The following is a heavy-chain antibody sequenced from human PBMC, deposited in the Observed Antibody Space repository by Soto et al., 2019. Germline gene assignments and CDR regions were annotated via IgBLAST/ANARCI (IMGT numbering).Heavy chain of an antibody. CDR2: INHRGSA. CDR3: ARYNAASGTYYFDY. CDR1: GASVSSTYW. J-gene: IGHJ4*02. V-gene: IGHV4-4*02. Sequence: SETLFLTCAVSGASVSSTYWWSWVRQPPGKGPEWIGEINHRGSANYNPSLKSRVTMSLDISKSQFSLRLTSVTAADTAVYFCARYNAASGTYYFDYWGRGALVTVSS. D-gene: IGHD6-13*01.